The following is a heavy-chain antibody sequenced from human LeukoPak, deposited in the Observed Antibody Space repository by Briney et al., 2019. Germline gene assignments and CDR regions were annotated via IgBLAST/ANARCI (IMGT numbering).Heavy chain of an antibody. D-gene: IGHD2-15*01. Sequence: ASVKVSCKASGYTFTSYDINWVRQATGQGLEWMGWMNPNSGNTGYAQKFRGRVTMTRNTSISTAYMELSSLRSEDTAVYYCARGGCSGGSCYSDGDFDYWGQGTLVTVSS. V-gene: IGHV1-8*01. CDR1: GYTFTSYD. J-gene: IGHJ4*02. CDR3: ARGGCSGGSCYSDGDFDY. CDR2: MNPNSGNT.